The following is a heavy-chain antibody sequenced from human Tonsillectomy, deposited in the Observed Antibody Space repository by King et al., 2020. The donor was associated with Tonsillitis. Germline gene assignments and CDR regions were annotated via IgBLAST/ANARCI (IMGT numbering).Heavy chain of an antibody. CDR2: ISGSGGIT. CDR1: GFTFSSYA. V-gene: IGHV3-23*04. D-gene: IGHD6-13*01. CDR3: AKVVRGQEQLVSPAFDI. Sequence: VQLVESGGGLVQPGGSLRLSCAASGFTFSSYAMSWVRQAPGKGLEWVSAISGSGGITNYADSVKGRFTFSRDNSKNTLYLQMNSLRAEDTAVYYCAKVVRGQEQLVSPAFDIWGQGTMVTVSS. J-gene: IGHJ3*02.